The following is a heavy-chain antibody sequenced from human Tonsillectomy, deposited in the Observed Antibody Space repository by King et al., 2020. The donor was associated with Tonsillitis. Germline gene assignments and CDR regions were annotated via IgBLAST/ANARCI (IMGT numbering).Heavy chain of an antibody. V-gene: IGHV3-23*04. CDR1: GFTFSNYA. CDR2: VNADGAGT. J-gene: IGHJ4*02. CDR3: AKEMSLGRPFDY. D-gene: IGHD5/OR15-5a*01. Sequence: VQLVESGGGLVQPGGSLRLSCAASGFTFSNYAMSWVRQAPGKGLEWVSAVNADGAGTHYADSVKGRFTISRDNSKNTMYLQRGSLTVEDAALYFCAKEMSLGRPFDYGGQGTLVTVSS.